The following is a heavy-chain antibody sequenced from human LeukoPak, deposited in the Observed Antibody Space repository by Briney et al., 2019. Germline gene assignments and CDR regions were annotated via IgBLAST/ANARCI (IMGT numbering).Heavy chain of an antibody. CDR1: GGSISSYY. CDR3: ARAVGVTNGLFDY. D-gene: IGHD1-26*01. V-gene: IGHV4-59*12. CDR2: IYHSGST. Sequence: PETLSLTCTVSGGSISSYYWSWIRQPPGKGLEWIGSIYHSGSTYYNPSLKSRVTISVDTSKNQFSLKLSSATAADTAVYYCARAVGVTNGLFDYWGPGTLVTVSS. J-gene: IGHJ4*02.